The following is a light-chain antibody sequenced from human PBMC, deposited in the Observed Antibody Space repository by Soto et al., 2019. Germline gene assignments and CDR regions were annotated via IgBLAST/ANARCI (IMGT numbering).Light chain of an antibody. CDR1: SSIIGAGYD. J-gene: IGLJ2*01. CDR2: GNK. CDR3: QSYDSSLNGVV. Sequence: QSVLTQPPSVSGAPGQRITISCTGSSSIIGAGYDVHWYQQLPGTAPKLLIYGNKNRPAGVPDRFSGSKSGTSASLAITGLQAEDEGDYYCQSYDSSLNGVVFGGGTKLTVL. V-gene: IGLV1-40*01.